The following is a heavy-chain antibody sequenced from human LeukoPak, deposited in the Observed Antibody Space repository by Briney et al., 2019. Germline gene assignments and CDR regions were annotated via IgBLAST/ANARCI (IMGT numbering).Heavy chain of an antibody. CDR3: ARGEYRSPQGGFDY. J-gene: IGHJ4*02. V-gene: IGHV3-30*04. D-gene: IGHD3-16*01. CDR1: GFTFSSYA. Sequence: GRSLRLSCAASGFTFSSYAMHWVRQAPGKGLEWVAVISYDGSNKYYADSVKGRFTISRDNSKNTLYLQMNSLRAEDTAVYYCARGEYRSPQGGFDYWGQGTLVTVSS. CDR2: ISYDGSNK.